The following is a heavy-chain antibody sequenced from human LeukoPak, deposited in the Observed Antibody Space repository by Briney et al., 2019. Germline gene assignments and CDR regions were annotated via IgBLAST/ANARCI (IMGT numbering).Heavy chain of an antibody. Sequence: GGSLRLSCAASGFTISSYAMHWVRQAPGKGLEYVSGISSNGGSTFYANSVKGRFIISRDNSKNTLYLQMGSLRAEDMALYYCTRGGWELPDHFDYWGQGTLGTVSS. V-gene: IGHV3-64*01. CDR1: GFTISSYA. CDR3: TRGGWELPDHFDY. J-gene: IGHJ4*02. CDR2: ISSNGGST. D-gene: IGHD1-26*01.